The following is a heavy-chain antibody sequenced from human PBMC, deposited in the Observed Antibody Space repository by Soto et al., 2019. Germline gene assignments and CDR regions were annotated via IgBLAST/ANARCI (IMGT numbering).Heavy chain of an antibody. V-gene: IGHV1-18*01. Sequence: QVQLVQSGVEVKKPGASVRVSCKASGYTFTNYGITWLRQAPGQGLEWLGWISGYNGNTNYAQKFQGRVTMTTDTSTSTAYMDLTSLRYDDPAVYYCARGGRFAVADTDYWGQGTLLTVSS. J-gene: IGHJ4*02. CDR2: ISGYNGNT. CDR1: GYTFTNYG. CDR3: ARGGRFAVADTDY. D-gene: IGHD3-3*01.